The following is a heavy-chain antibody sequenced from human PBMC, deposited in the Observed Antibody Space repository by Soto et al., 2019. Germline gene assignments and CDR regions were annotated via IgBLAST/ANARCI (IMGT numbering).Heavy chain of an antibody. CDR1: GFSFGSYW. CDR2: IKDDGSER. Sequence: LRLSCAVSGFSFGSYWMIWVRQAPGKGLEWLASIKDDGSERYYLDSVKGRFTISRDNAKDSLSLQMNSLRGEDTAFYYCARDVGPVTIFGEALSGYFDFWGQGTLVTVSS. D-gene: IGHD3-3*01. V-gene: IGHV3-7*03. CDR3: ARDVGPVTIFGEALSGYFDF. J-gene: IGHJ4*02.